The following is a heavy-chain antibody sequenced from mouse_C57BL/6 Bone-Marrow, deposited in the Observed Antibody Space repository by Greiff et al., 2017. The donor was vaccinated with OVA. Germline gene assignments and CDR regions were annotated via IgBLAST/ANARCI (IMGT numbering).Heavy chain of an antibody. D-gene: IGHD1-1*01. CDR2: INPYNGGT. V-gene: IGHV1-19*01. CDR3: ARPDYYGSSLFAY. J-gene: IGHJ3*01. Sequence: VQLQQSGPVLVKPGASVKMSCKASGYTFTDYYMNWVKQSHGKSLEWIGVINPYNGGTSYNQKFKGKATLTVDKSSSTAYMELNSLTSEDSAVYYCARPDYYGSSLFAYWGQGTLVTVSA. CDR1: GYTFTDYY.